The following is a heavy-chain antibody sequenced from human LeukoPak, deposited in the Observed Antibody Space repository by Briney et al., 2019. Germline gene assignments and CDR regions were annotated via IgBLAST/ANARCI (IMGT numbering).Heavy chain of an antibody. V-gene: IGHV3-74*01. CDR2: IYGDGSFT. Sequence: GGSLRLSCAASGFTFSNFWMHWVRQAPGKGLVWVALIYGDGSFTRYADSVKGRFTISRDNAKNTVYLQMNSLRVEDTAVYYCARASRDFDIVVGLDYWGQGTLVTVSS. J-gene: IGHJ4*02. CDR3: ARASRDFDIVVGLDY. CDR1: GFTFSNFW. D-gene: IGHD2-2*01.